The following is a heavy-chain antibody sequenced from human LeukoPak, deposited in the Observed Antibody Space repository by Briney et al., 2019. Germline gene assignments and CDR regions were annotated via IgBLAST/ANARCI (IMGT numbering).Heavy chain of an antibody. CDR2: IIPMSGTA. J-gene: IGHJ4*02. CDR1: GGTFSSYA. V-gene: IGHV1-69*13. Sequence: SVKVSCTDSGGTFSSYAISWVRQAPGQGLEWVGGIIPMSGTANYAQKFQGRVTITADESTSTAYMELSSLRSEDTAIYYCASPVKYYDTWSGYPPFDYWGQGTLVTVSS. CDR3: ASPVKYYDTWSGYPPFDY. D-gene: IGHD3-3*01.